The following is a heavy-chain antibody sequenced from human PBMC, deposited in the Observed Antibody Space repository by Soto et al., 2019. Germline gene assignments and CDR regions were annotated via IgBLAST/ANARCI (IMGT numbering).Heavy chain of an antibody. Sequence: ASVKVSCKASGYTFTSYYMSWVRQAPGQGLEWMGLINPSGGSTSYAQKFQGRVTMTRDTSTSTAYMELSSLRSEDTAVYYCARDYSHCTNGLCYQDYAMEVWGQGTMVNVSS. J-gene: IGHJ6*01. D-gene: IGHD2-8*01. V-gene: IGHV1-46*01. CDR2: INPSGGST. CDR3: ARDYSHCTNGLCYQDYAMEV. CDR1: GYTFTSYY.